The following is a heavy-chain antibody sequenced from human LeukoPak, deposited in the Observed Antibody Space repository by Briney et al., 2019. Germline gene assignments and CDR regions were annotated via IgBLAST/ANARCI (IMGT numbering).Heavy chain of an antibody. CDR1: GSSFSSFA. CDR3: ATDLPHSSSWYDNDY. CDR2: ITPIMNIA. D-gene: IGHD6-13*01. J-gene: IGHJ4*02. V-gene: IGHV1-69*04. Sequence: GASVKVSCKVSGSSFSSFAISWVRQAPGQGLEWVGTITPIMNIANSAQKFQGRVTITADKSTSTAYMDLSNLTSEDTAVYYCATDLPHSSSWYDNDYWGQGTLVTVSS.